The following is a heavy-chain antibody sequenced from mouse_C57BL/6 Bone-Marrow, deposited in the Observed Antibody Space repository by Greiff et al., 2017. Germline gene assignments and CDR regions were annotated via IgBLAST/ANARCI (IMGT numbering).Heavy chain of an antibody. Sequence: QVQLQQSGAELARPGASVKLSCKASGYTFTSYGISWVKQRTGQGLEWIGEIYPRSGNNYYNEKFKGKATLTAEKSSSTADMELRSLPSEDSAVYFCARRSLARVADYWGQGTTLTVSS. V-gene: IGHV1-81*01. D-gene: IGHD1-1*02. CDR2: IYPRSGNN. CDR1: GYTFTSYG. CDR3: ARRSLARVADY. J-gene: IGHJ2*01.